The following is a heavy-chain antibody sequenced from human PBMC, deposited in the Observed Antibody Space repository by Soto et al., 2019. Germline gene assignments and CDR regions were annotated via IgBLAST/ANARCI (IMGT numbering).Heavy chain of an antibody. CDR1: GYTFTGYY. V-gene: IGHV1-2*04. Sequence: ASVKVSRKASGYTFTGYYMHWVRQAPGQGLEWMGWINPNSGGTNYAQKFQGWVTMTRDTSISTAYMELSRLRSDDTAVYYCARSRVGYYDFWSGLGVGYYYGMDVWGQGTTVTVSS. CDR3: ARSRVGYYDFWSGLGVGYYYGMDV. CDR2: INPNSGGT. J-gene: IGHJ6*02. D-gene: IGHD3-3*01.